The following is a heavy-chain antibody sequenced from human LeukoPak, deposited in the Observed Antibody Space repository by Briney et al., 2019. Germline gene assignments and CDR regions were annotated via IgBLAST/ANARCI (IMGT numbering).Heavy chain of an antibody. Sequence: GGSLRLSFAASGFTFSSYAMHWVRQAPGKGLEWVAVISYDGSNKYYADSVKGRFTISRDNSKNTLYLQMNSLRAEDTAVYYCAKGFSGYDYAFDIWGQGTMVTVSS. V-gene: IGHV3-30-3*01. CDR2: ISYDGSNK. D-gene: IGHD5-12*01. J-gene: IGHJ3*02. CDR1: GFTFSSYA. CDR3: AKGFSGYDYAFDI.